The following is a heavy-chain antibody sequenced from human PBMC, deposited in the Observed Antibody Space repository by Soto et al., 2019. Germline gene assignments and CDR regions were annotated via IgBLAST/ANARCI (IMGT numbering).Heavy chain of an antibody. CDR2: IIPIFGTA. J-gene: IGHJ4*02. D-gene: IGHD1-7*01. CDR3: AGGHNWNFYRGYFDY. CDR1: GGTFSSYA. Sequence: VASVKVSCKASGGTFSSYAISWVRQAPGQGLEWMGGIIPIFGTANYAQKFQGRVTITADESTSTAYMELSSLRSEDTAVYYCAGGHNWNFYRGYFDYWGQGTLVTVSS. V-gene: IGHV1-69*13.